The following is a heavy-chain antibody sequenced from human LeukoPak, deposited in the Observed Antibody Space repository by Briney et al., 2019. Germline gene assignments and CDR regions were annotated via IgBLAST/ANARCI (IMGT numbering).Heavy chain of an antibody. CDR1: GGSFSGYY. CDR3: ASALQQYYYYMDV. J-gene: IGHJ6*03. Sequence: SETLSLTCAVYGGSFSGYYWSWTRQPPGKGLEWIGEINHSGSTNYNPSLKSRVTISVDKSKNQFSLKLSSVTAADTAVYYCASALQQYYYYMDVWGKGTTVTVSS. D-gene: IGHD5-24*01. V-gene: IGHV4-34*01. CDR2: INHSGST.